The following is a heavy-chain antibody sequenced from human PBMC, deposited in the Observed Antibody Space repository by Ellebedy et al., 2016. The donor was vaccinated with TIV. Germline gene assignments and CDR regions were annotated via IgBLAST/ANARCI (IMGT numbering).Heavy chain of an antibody. CDR3: AKDRGMGGGSCFEY. CDR1: GFIVSTNH. Sequence: GESLKISCTASGFIVSTNHMSWVRQAPGKGLEWVSAISGSGGNTYYADSVKGRFTISRDNSKNTLYLQMNSLRGEDTAVYYCAKDRGMGGGSCFEYWGQGTLVTVSS. CDR2: ISGSGGNT. J-gene: IGHJ4*02. V-gene: IGHV3-23*01. D-gene: IGHD2-15*01.